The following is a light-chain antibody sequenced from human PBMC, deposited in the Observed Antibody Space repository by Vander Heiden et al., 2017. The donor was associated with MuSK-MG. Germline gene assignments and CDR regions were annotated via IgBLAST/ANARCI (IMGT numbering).Light chain of an antibody. CDR3: QQHNSYPTWT. CDR2: DAS. V-gene: IGKV1-5*01. CDR1: QSISSW. J-gene: IGKJ1*01. Sequence: DIQMTQSPSTLSASVGDRVTITCRASQSISSWLAWYQQKPGKAPKVLIYDASKLKSGVPSRFSGSGYGTEFSLTITSRQPDDFAPYYCQQHNSYPTWTFGQGTKVEIK.